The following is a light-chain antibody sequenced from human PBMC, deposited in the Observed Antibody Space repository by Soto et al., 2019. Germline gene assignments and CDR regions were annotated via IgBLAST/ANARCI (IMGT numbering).Light chain of an antibody. Sequence: QSVLTQPASVSGSPGQSIAISCTGTSSDVGSYNSVSWYQQYPGKAPKLLFHDVNNRPSGFFDRFSGSKFGTTASLTIFGLQAEDEADYYCSSFTSSTSYVFGTGTKATV. CDR2: DVN. CDR3: SSFTSSTSYV. V-gene: IGLV2-14*03. CDR1: SSDVGSYNS. J-gene: IGLJ1*01.